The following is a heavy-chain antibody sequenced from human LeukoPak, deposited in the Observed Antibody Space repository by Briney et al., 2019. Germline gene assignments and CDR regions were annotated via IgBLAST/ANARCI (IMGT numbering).Heavy chain of an antibody. CDR1: GYTFTGYY. D-gene: IGHD3-22*01. Sequence: ASVKVSCKASGYTFTGYYMHWVRQAPGQGLEWMGRINPNSGGTNYAQKFQGRVAMTRDTSISTAYMELSRLRSDDTAVYYCARLHYYDSSGYANDYWGQGTLVTVSS. CDR3: ARLHYYDSSGYANDY. CDR2: INPNSGGT. J-gene: IGHJ4*02. V-gene: IGHV1-2*06.